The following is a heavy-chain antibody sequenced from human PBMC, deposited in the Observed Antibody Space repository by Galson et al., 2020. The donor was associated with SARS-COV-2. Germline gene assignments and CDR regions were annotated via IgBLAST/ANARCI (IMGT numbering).Heavy chain of an antibody. CDR2: ISDDGTNT. D-gene: IGHD3-10*01. V-gene: IGHV3-30*18. CDR3: AKSLWFGEILSPFDY. Sequence: GGSLRLSCAASGLPFVNFALHWARRAQAKGLEWWQVISDDGTNTYYRDSVKGRFSISRDNSKNTLYLQMNSLRVEDTAVYHCAKSLWFGEILSPFDYWGQGAQATVSS. CDR1: GLPFVNFA. J-gene: IGHJ4*02.